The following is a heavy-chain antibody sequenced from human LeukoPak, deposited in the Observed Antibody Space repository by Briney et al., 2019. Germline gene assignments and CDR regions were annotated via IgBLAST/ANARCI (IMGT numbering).Heavy chain of an antibody. Sequence: ASVKVSCKASGYTFSSYGIGWVRQAPGQGLEWMGWIGVYNAKINYAQKFQGRVTITTDESTSTAYMELSSLRSEDTAVYYCARGARGSSAPYFDYWGQGTLVTVSS. CDR3: ARGARGSSAPYFDY. V-gene: IGHV1-18*01. D-gene: IGHD6-6*01. CDR2: IGVYNAKI. CDR1: GYTFSSYG. J-gene: IGHJ4*02.